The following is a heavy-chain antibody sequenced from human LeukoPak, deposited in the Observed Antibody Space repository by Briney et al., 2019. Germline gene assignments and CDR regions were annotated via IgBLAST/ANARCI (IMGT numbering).Heavy chain of an antibody. CDR1: GGSFSGYY. CDR2: INHSGST. J-gene: IGHJ4*02. V-gene: IGHV4-34*01. Sequence: SETLSLTCAVYGGSFSGYYWSWIRQPPGKGLELIGEINHSGSTNYNPSLKSRVTISLDMSRNQFSLKLSSVTAADTAVYYCARGGLSYYHDSASFDYWGQGTLVTVSS. D-gene: IGHD3-10*01. CDR3: ARGGLSYYHDSASFDY.